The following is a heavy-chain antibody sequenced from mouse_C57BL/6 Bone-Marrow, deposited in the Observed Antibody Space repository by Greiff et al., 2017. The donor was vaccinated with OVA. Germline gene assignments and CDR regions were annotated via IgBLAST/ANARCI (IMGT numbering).Heavy chain of an antibody. CDR3: TTGWFFDY. J-gene: IGHJ2*01. Sequence: EVQLQQSGAELVRPGASVKLSCTASGFNIKDDYMHWVKQRPEQGLEWIGWIDPENGDTEYASKFQGKATITADTTSNTAYLQLSSLTSEDTAVDYCTTGWFFDYWGQGTTLTVSS. D-gene: IGHD3-3*01. CDR1: GFNIKDDY. CDR2: IDPENGDT. V-gene: IGHV14-4*01.